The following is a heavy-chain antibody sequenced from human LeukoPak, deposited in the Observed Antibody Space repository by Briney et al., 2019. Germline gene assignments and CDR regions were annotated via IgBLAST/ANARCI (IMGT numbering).Heavy chain of an antibody. V-gene: IGHV4-59*01. Sequence: SETLSLTCAVYGGSFSGYYWSWIRQPPGKGLEWIGYIYYSGSTNYNPSLKSRVTISVDTSKNQFSLKLSSVTAADTAVYYCARALGYSYGNFDYWGQGTLVTVSS. CDR2: IYYSGST. CDR1: GGSFSGYY. J-gene: IGHJ4*02. D-gene: IGHD5-18*01. CDR3: ARALGYSYGNFDY.